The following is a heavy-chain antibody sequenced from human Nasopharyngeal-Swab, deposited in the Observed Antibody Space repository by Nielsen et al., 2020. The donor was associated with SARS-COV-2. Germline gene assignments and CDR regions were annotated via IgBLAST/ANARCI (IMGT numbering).Heavy chain of an antibody. CDR3: ATKTVTVPGTAGEYFNY. CDR2: VYPDDSDT. J-gene: IGHJ4*02. V-gene: IGHV5-51*01. CDR1: GYSLTSYW. D-gene: IGHD6-19*01. Sequence: AASLKISCKDSGYSLTSYWSGWVRQMPGKGLEWLGIVYPDDSDTRYSPFFQGQVTISADTSTKTAYLQWTILKASDTVMYYCATKTVTVPGTAGEYFNYWGQGTLVTVSS.